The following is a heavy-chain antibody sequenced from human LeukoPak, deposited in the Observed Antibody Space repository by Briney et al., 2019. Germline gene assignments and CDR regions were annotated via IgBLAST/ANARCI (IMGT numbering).Heavy chain of an antibody. J-gene: IGHJ4*02. V-gene: IGHV1-2*04. CDR1: GYTFTGYY. D-gene: IGHD3-10*01. CDR2: INPDSGGT. CDR3: AIWFGEVSDFLGPWDG. Sequence: GSSVKVSCRASGYTFTGYYMSWVRQAPGQGLEWMGWINPDSGGTHYAQNFQGWVTMTRDTSISTAYMELSRLRSDDTAVYYCAIWFGEVSDFLGPWDGWGQGTLVTVSS.